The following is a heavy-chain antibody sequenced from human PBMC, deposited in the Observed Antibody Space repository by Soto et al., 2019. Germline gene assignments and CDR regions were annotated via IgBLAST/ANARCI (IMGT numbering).Heavy chain of an antibody. CDR3: ARGHHYDLLTGYYGYYYMDV. CDR2: INHSGST. CDR1: GGSFSGYY. J-gene: IGHJ6*03. Sequence: QVQLQQWGAGLLKPSETLSLTCAVYGGSFSGYYWSWIRQPPGKGLEWIGEINHSGSTNYNPSLKSRVTISVDTHKNHFSLKLSSVTAADTAVYYCARGHHYDLLTGYYGYYYMDVWGKGTTVTVSS. V-gene: IGHV4-34*01. D-gene: IGHD3-9*01.